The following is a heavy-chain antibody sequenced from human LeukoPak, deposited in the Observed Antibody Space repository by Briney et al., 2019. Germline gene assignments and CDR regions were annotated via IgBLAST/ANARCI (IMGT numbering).Heavy chain of an antibody. CDR2: ISWNSGSI. J-gene: IGHJ4*02. Sequence: GGSLRLSCAASGFTFSSYWMSWVRQAPGKGLEWVSGISWNSGSIGYADSVKGRFTISRDNAKNSLYLQMNSLRAEDTALYYCAKDGEGFGVALSTFGGYYFDYWGQGTLVTVSS. D-gene: IGHD3-3*01. V-gene: IGHV3-9*01. CDR1: GFTFSSYW. CDR3: AKDGEGFGVALSTFGGYYFDY.